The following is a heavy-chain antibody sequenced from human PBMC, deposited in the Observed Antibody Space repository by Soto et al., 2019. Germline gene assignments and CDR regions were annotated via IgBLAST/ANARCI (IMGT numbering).Heavy chain of an antibody. V-gene: IGHV3-30*18. Sequence: QVQLVESGGGVVQPGRSLRLSCAASGFTFRDYGMHWVRQAPGKGMEWVAVISYDGSIKYYADSVKGRFTISRDNSQNTLFLQVNSLRAEDTAVYYCAKSGGCGATRDNFDCWGQGTLVTVSS. CDR3: AKSGGCGATRDNFDC. D-gene: IGHD2-21*01. J-gene: IGHJ4*02. CDR1: GFTFRDYG. CDR2: ISYDGSIK.